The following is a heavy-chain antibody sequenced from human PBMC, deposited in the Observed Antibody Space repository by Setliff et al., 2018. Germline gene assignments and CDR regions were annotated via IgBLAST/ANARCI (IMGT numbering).Heavy chain of an antibody. CDR1: GYDFNTYW. Sequence: GESLKISCTTSGYDFNTYWIGWVRQVPGRGLEWVGIIYPHDSDTKYSPSFQGHVTIPADRALSTVNLWWGSLKSSDTAMYYCARGRGGYNQEYFQYWGQGTMVTVSS. CDR3: ARGRGGYNQEYFQY. V-gene: IGHV5-51*01. J-gene: IGHJ1*01. D-gene: IGHD5-12*01. CDR2: IYPHDSDT.